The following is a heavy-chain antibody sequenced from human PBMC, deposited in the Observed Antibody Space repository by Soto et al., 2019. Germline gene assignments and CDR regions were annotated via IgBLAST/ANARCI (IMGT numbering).Heavy chain of an antibody. Sequence: QVQLVESGGGVVQPGRSLRLSCAASGFTFSSYGMHWVRQAPGKGLEWVAVISYDGSNKYYADSVKGRFTISRDNSKNTQYLQMNDQRSEDTAVYYCSGSTQWLVLGDNDNWGQGTLVTVSS. CDR1: GFTFSSYG. V-gene: IGHV3-30*03. CDR2: ISYDGSNK. CDR3: SGSTQWLVLGDNDN. D-gene: IGHD6-19*01. J-gene: IGHJ4*02.